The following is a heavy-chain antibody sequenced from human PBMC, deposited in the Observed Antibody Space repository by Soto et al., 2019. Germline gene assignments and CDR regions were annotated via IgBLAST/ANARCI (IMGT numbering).Heavy chain of an antibody. CDR2: ISRDGSNK. CDR3: ARSRNSAVADSFDF. V-gene: IGHV3-30*04. CDR1: GFTFSRYA. Sequence: SLRLSCAASGFTFSRYAIHWVRQAPGKGLEWVAVISRDGSNKYYVDSVKGRFTISRDNSKNTPYLQMNSLRDEDTAVYYCARSRNSAVADSFDFWGQGTLVTVSS. D-gene: IGHD3-10*01. J-gene: IGHJ4*02.